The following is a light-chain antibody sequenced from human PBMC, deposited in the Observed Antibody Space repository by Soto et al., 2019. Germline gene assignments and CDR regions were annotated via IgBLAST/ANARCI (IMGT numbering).Light chain of an antibody. CDR1: QSVANNR. CDR3: QQYGSSPYT. CDR2: GAS. V-gene: IGKV3-20*01. J-gene: IGKJ2*01. Sequence: ESVLTQSPGTLSLSPGERATLSCRASQSVANNRLAWYQHKPGRPPRLLIYGASNRPGGIPDKFSGRGSGTDFTLTINSLEPEDFAMYYCQQYGSSPYTFGRGTKLEIK.